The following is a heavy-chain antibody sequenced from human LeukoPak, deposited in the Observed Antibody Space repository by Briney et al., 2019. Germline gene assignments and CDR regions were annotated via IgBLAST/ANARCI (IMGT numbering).Heavy chain of an antibody. CDR1: GFTFGDYA. D-gene: IGHD5-12*01. V-gene: IGHV3-7*01. CDR3: ARGVATLNWFDP. CDR2: IKQDGSEK. Sequence: GGSLRLSCTASGFTFGDYAMSWVRQAPGKGLEWVANIKQDGSEKYYVDSVKGRFTISRDNAKNSLYLQMNSLRAEDTAVYYCARGVATLNWFDPWGQGTLVTVSS. J-gene: IGHJ5*02.